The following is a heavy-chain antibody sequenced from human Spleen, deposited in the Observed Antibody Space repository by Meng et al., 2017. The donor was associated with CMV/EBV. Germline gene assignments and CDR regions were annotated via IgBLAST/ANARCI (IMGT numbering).Heavy chain of an antibody. CDR3: ARVEGIAARPGSYGMDV. CDR1: GYIFTGYY. V-gene: IGHV1-2*02. CDR2: VNPNTGGT. D-gene: IGHD6-6*01. Sequence: ASVKVSCKGSGYIFTGYYIHWVRQAPGQGLEWMGWVNPNTGGTNYAQEFQGRVTMSRDTSISTAYMELSRLRSEDTAVYYCARVEGIAARPGSYGMDVWGQGTTVPFSS. J-gene: IGHJ6*02.